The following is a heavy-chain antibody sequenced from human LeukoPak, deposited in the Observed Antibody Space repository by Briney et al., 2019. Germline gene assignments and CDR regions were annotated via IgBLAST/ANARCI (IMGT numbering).Heavy chain of an antibody. Sequence: GGSLRLSCAASGFTFSDYYMSWIRQAPGQGLEWVSYISSSGSTIYYADSVKGRFTISRDNAKNSLYLQMNSLRAEDTAVYYCARVRSWGDDFWSGYYFDAFDIWGQGTMVTVSS. CDR1: GFTFSDYY. CDR3: ARVRSWGDDFWSGYYFDAFDI. CDR2: ISSSGSTI. V-gene: IGHV3-11*01. J-gene: IGHJ3*02. D-gene: IGHD3-3*01.